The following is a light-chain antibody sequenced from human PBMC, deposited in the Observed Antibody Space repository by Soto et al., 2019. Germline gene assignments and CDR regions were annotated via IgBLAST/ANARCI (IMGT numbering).Light chain of an antibody. J-gene: IGKJ1*01. Sequence: EIVLTQSPATLSLSPGDRATLSCGSSHSVTNTYFAWYQQKPGLAPRLLIYEASNRATGIPARFSGSGSGADFTLTISSLEPEDFAVYYCQQRSNWPPGTFGQGTKVDIK. CDR3: QQRSNWPPGT. V-gene: IGKV3-11*01. CDR2: EAS. CDR1: HSVTNTY.